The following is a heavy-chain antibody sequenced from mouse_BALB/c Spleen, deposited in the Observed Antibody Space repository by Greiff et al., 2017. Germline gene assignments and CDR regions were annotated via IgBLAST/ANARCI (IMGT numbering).Heavy chain of an antibody. D-gene: IGHD1-1*01. CDR1: GYTFTSYW. Sequence: QVQLQQPGAELVRPGASVKLSCKASGYTFTSYWINWVKQRPGQGLEWIGNIYPSDSYTNYNQKFKDKATLTVDKSSITAYMQLSSPTSEDSAVYYCTRSGGSRDYWGQGTTLTVSS. V-gene: IGHV1-69*02. CDR2: IYPSDSYT. CDR3: TRSGGSRDY. J-gene: IGHJ2*01.